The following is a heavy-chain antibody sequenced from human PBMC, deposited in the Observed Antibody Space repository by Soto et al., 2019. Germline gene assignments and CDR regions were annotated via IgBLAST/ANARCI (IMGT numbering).Heavy chain of an antibody. CDR1: GFTFNNFA. CDR2: ISGGGDAT. D-gene: IGHD6-6*01. CDR3: AKNIHSSSGFAY. J-gene: IGHJ4*02. V-gene: IGHV3-23*01. Sequence: GGSLRLSCAATGFTFNNFAMNWVRQGTGKGLEWVSGISGGGDATRYAASVKGRFTISRDNDESMVYFDMYSLIPDDTAIYYCAKNIHSSSGFAYWGQGT.